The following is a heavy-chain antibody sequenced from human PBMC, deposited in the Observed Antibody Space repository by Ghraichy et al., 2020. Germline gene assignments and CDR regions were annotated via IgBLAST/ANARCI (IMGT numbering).Heavy chain of an antibody. CDR3: AKKVVLRYFDRFLGYFDY. V-gene: IGHV3-23*01. D-gene: IGHD3-9*01. Sequence: GESLNISCAASGFTFNSYAVSWVRQAPGKGLEWVSTISGSGGSTYYADSVKGRFTISRDNSKNTLYLQMDSLRAEDTAVYYCAKKVVLRYFDRFLGYFDYWGQGTLVTVSS. CDR1: GFTFNSYA. J-gene: IGHJ4*02. CDR2: ISGSGGST.